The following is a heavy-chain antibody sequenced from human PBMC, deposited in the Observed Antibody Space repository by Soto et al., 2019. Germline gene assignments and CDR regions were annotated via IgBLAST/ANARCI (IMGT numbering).Heavy chain of an antibody. V-gene: IGHV3-33*06. CDR1: GFTFRSFG. Sequence: PGGSLRLSCGASGFTFRSFGMHWVRQAPGKGLEWVAVIWYDGSNKYYADSVKGRFTISRDNSKNTLYLQMNSLRAEDTAVYYCAKEPYPYTVSDYYFDYWGQGTLVTVSS. D-gene: IGHD4-4*01. CDR2: IWYDGSNK. CDR3: AKEPYPYTVSDYYFDY. J-gene: IGHJ4*02.